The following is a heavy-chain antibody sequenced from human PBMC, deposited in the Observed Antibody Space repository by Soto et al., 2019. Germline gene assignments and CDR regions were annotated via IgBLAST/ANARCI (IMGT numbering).Heavy chain of an antibody. CDR2: ISGGGSYI. V-gene: IGHV3-21*06. CDR1: GFTFSDEN. D-gene: IGHD2-2*01. Sequence: GSLRVAGSASGFTFSDENMSWVRQVPGKGLEWVSGISGGGSYIFYADSVQGRFSISRDNPKNSLFLEMNSLRVEDTAVYYCARDSDCHSTSCFFPPHVWGQGTTVTVSS. CDR3: ARDSDCHSTSCFFPPHV. J-gene: IGHJ6*02.